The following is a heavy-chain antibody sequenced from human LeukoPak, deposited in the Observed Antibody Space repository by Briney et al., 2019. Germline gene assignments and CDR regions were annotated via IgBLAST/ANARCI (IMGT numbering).Heavy chain of an antibody. V-gene: IGHV3-7*01. Sequence: GGSLRLSCVASGFTFSGYWMSWIRQAPGKGLEWVANINQDEIEKYYVDSVKGRFTISRDNAKNSLYLQMNSLRAEDTAVYYCARHCSSTNCRAYWGQGTLVTVSS. D-gene: IGHD2-2*01. J-gene: IGHJ4*02. CDR3: ARHCSSTNCRAY. CDR1: GFTFSGYW. CDR2: INQDEIEK.